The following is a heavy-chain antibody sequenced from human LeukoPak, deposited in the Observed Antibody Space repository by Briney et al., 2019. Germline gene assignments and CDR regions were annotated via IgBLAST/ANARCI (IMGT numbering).Heavy chain of an antibody. D-gene: IGHD3-9*01. J-gene: IGHJ4*02. Sequence: GASVKVSCKASGYTFTGYYMHWVRQAPAQGLEWMGWINPNSGGTNYAQKFQGRLTLTRVMSTSTVYMELSSLRSEDTAVYSCARGYDIFTGYYQFEYWGQGTQVTVSS. V-gene: IGHV1-2*02. CDR2: INPNSGGT. CDR1: GYTFTGYY. CDR3: ARGYDIFTGYYQFEY.